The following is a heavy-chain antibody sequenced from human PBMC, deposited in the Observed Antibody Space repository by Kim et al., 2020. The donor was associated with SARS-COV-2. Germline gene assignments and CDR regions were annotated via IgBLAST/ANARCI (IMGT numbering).Heavy chain of an antibody. V-gene: IGHV5-51*01. CDR2: T. D-gene: IGHD3-10*01. CDR3: ARLRDARYFQH. Sequence: TSYNPSFQGQVTISADKSISTAYLQWSSLKASDTAMYYCARLRDARYFQHWGQGTLVTVSS. J-gene: IGHJ1*01.